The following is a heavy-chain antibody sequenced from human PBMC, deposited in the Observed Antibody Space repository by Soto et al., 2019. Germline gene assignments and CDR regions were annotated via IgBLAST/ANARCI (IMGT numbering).Heavy chain of an antibody. V-gene: IGHV1-69*01. D-gene: IGHD4-17*01. CDR2: IIPIFGTA. CDR1: GGTFSSYA. Sequence: QVQLVQSGAEVKKPGSSVKVSCKASGGTFSSYAISWVRQAPGQGLEWMGGIIPIFGTANYAQKFQGRVTITAEESTSTAYMELSSLRSEDTAVYYCARDAGHDYGGNSGWFDPWGQGTLVTVSS. J-gene: IGHJ5*02. CDR3: ARDAGHDYGGNSGWFDP.